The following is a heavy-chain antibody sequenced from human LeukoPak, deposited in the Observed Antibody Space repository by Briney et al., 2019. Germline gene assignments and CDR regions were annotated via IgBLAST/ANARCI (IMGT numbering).Heavy chain of an antibody. CDR2: IYYSGST. Sequence: SETLSLTCTVSGGSSSSYYWSWIRQPPGPGLEWIGYIYYSGSTKYNPSLKSRVTISVDTSKNQFSLKLSSVTAADTAVYYCARTEGYYFDYWGQGTLVTVSS. V-gene: IGHV4-59*01. J-gene: IGHJ4*02. CDR3: ARTEGYYFDY. CDR1: GGSSSSYY.